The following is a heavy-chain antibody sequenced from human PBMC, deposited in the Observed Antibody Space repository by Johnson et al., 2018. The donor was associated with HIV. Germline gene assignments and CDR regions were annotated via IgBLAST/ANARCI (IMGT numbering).Heavy chain of an antibody. Sequence: VQLVESGGGLIQPGGSLRLSCAAPGFTFSSYAMSWVRQAPGKGLEWVSSISGSGGTTYYADSVKGRFTISRDNSKNTLYLQMSSLRPEDTALYYCAKDPPGSWGQGTMVTVSS. V-gene: IGHV3-23*04. CDR3: AKDPPGS. J-gene: IGHJ3*01. CDR1: GFTFSSYA. D-gene: IGHD1-26*01. CDR2: ISGSGGTT.